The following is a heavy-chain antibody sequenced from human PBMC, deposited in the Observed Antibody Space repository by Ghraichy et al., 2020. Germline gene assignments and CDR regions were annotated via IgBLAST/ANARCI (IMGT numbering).Heavy chain of an antibody. J-gene: IGHJ4*02. V-gene: IGHV3-33*01. Sequence: LSLTCEASVFTVSRYAMHWVRQAPGKGLEWGAVIWYDGSKTYYADSVKGRFTISRDKSKNTLYLQMNSLRAEDTALYYCAREYGSGSYFIIGHWGQGTLVTVSS. D-gene: IGHD3-10*01. CDR3: AREYGSGSYFIIGH. CDR1: VFTVSRYA. CDR2: IWYDGSKT.